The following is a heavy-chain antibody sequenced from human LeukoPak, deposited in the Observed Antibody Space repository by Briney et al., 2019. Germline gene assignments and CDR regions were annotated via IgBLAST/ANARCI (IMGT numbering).Heavy chain of an antibody. CDR2: IRYDGSNK. V-gene: IGHV3-30*02. D-gene: IGHD6-13*01. Sequence: GGSLRLSCAASGFTFSSYGMHWVRQAPGKGLEWVAFIRYDGSNKYYADSVKGRFTISRDNSKNTLYLQMNSLRAEDTAVYYCAKVGYSSSWYVPHYYYYYMDVWGKGTTVTVSS. CDR1: GFTFSSYG. CDR3: AKVGYSSSWYVPHYYYYYMDV. J-gene: IGHJ6*03.